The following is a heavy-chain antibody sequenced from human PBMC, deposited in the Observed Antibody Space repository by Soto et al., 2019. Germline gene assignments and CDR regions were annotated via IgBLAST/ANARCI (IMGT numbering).Heavy chain of an antibody. D-gene: IGHD3-10*01. CDR1: GASISTSTYY. V-gene: IGHV4-39*01. CDR3: PRHGAAGLYYYGMDV. Sequence: SETLSLTCTVSGASISTSTYYWAWVRQPPGKGLEWIGYIYYTGDTFYNPSLKSRVTISVDTSIHQFSLTLTSVTAADTAIYSCPRHGAAGLYYYGMDVWGQGHAVTFSS. CDR2: IYYTGDT. J-gene: IGHJ6*01.